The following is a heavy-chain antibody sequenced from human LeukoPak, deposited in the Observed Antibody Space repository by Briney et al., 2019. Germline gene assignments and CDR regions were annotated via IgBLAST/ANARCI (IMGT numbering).Heavy chain of an antibody. D-gene: IGHD1-14*01. J-gene: IGHJ1*01. CDR2: INPNSGGT. CDR1: GGTFSSYA. CDR3: ARDNPRTPNKHFQH. Sequence: EASVKVSCKASGGTFSSYAISWARQAPGQGLEWMGRINPNSGGTNYAQKFQGRVTMTRDTSISTAYMELSRLRSDDTAVYYCARDNPRTPNKHFQHWGQGTLVTVSS. V-gene: IGHV1-2*06.